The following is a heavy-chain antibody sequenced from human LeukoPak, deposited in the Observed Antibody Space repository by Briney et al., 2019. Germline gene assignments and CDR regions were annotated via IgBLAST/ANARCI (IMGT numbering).Heavy chain of an antibody. CDR3: ARDLLYSSSSLTFDY. CDR1: GGTFSSYT. Sequence: SVKVSCKAPGGTFSSYTISWVRQAPGQGLEWMGRIIPILGIANYAQKFQGRVTITADKSTSTAYMELSSLRSEDTAVYYCARDLLYSSSSLTFDYWGQGTLVTVSS. J-gene: IGHJ4*02. V-gene: IGHV1-69*04. CDR2: IIPILGIA. D-gene: IGHD6-6*01.